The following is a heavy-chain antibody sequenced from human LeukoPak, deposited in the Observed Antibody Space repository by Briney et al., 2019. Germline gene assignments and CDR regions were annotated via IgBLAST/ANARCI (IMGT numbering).Heavy chain of an antibody. D-gene: IGHD3/OR15-3a*01. V-gene: IGHV3-49*04. CDR1: GFTFGDYA. J-gene: IGHJ4*02. Sequence: GGSLRLSCTASGFTFGDYAMSWVRQAPGKGLEWVGFIRSKAYGGTTEYAASVKGRFTISRDDSKSIAYLQMNSLKTEDTAVYYCTRDEGQRDSADYWGQGTLVTVSS. CDR3: TRDEGQRDSADY. CDR2: IRSKAYGGTT.